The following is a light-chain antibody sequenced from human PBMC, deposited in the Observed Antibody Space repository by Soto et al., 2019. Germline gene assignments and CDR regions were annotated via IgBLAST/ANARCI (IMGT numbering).Light chain of an antibody. CDR1: SSDVGGYNF. V-gene: IGLV2-8*01. CDR3: SSYAGSNIVV. J-gene: IGLJ2*01. CDR2: EVS. Sequence: QSALTQPPSASGSPGQSVTISCTGTSSDVGGYNFVSWYQQHPGKAPKLTIYEVSERPSGVPDRFSGSKSGNTDSLTVSGLQAEDEADYYCSSYAGSNIVVFGGGTKLTVL.